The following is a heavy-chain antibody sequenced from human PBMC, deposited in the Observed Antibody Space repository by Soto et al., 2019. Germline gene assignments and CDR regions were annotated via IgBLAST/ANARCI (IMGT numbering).Heavy chain of an antibody. Sequence: GTSVKVSCKASGYSFTSYGSTWVRQAPGQGLEWMGWISAYNGNTNYAQKLQGRVTMTTDTSTSTAYMELRSLRSDDTAVYYCARVSRGYSGYDPFDYWGQGTLVTVSS. CDR3: ARVSRGYSGYDPFDY. D-gene: IGHD5-12*01. CDR1: GYSFTSYG. J-gene: IGHJ4*02. CDR2: ISAYNGNT. V-gene: IGHV1-18*04.